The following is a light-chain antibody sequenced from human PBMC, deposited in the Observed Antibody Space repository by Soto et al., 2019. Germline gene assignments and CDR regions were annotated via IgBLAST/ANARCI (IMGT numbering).Light chain of an antibody. V-gene: IGLV2-8*01. Sequence: QSALTQPPSASGSPGQSVTISCTGTSSDVGGYNYVSWYQQHPGKAPKLMIYEVSKRPSGVPDRFSGSKSGNTASLTVSGLQAENEADYYCSSYAGSNNSRAFGPGTKFTVL. CDR3: SSYAGSNNSRA. CDR2: EVS. CDR1: SSDVGGYNY. J-gene: IGLJ1*01.